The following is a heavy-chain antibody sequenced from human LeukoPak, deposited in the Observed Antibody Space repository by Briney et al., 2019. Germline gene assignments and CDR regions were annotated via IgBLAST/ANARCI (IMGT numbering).Heavy chain of an antibody. CDR2: INHSGST. D-gene: IGHD5-18*01. CDR1: GGSFSGYY. J-gene: IGHJ4*02. CDR3: ARSRGYRKYYFDY. V-gene: IGHV4-34*01. Sequence: PSETLSPTCAVYGGSFSGYYWSWIRQPPGKGLEWIGEINHSGSTNYNPSLKSRVTISVDTSKNQFSLKLSSVTAADTAVYYCARSRGYRKYYFDYWGQGTLVTVSS.